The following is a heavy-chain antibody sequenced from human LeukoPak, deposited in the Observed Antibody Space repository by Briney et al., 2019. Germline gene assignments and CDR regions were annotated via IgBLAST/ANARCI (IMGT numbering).Heavy chain of an antibody. CDR1: GGSISSYY. J-gene: IGHJ3*02. CDR3: AMILWFGELYAFDI. Sequence: SKTLSLTCTVSGGSISSYYWSWIRQPPGKGLEWIGYIYYSGSTNYNPSLKSRVTISVDTSKNQFSLKLSSVTAADTAVYYCAMILWFGELYAFDIWGQGTMVTVSS. V-gene: IGHV4-59*01. CDR2: IYYSGST. D-gene: IGHD3-10*01.